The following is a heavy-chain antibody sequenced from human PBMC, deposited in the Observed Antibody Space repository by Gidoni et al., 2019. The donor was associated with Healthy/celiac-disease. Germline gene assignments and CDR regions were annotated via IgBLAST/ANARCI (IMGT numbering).Heavy chain of an antibody. V-gene: IGHV3-23*01. CDR3: AKDPGSAIAAPSPFDY. CDR2: ISGSGGST. CDR1: GFTFSSYA. D-gene: IGHD6-13*01. J-gene: IGHJ4*02. Sequence: EVQLLESGGGLVQPGGSLRLSCAASGFTFSSYAMSWVRQAPGKGLEWVSAISGSGGSTYYADSVKGRFTISRDNSKNTLYLQMNSLRAEDTAVYYCAKDPGSAIAAPSPFDYWGQGTLVTVSS.